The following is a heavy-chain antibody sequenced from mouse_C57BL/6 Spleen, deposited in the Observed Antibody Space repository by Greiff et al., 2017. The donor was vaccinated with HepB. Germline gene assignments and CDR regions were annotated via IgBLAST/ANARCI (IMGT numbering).Heavy chain of an antibody. J-gene: IGHJ3*01. V-gene: IGHV1-26*01. CDR1: GYTFTDYY. Sequence: EVQLQQSGPELVKPGASVKISCKASGYTFTDYYMNWVKQSHGKSLEWIGAINPNNGGPSYNQKFKGKATLTVDTSSSTAYMELRSLTSEDSAVYYCASGYETGFDYWGQGTLVTVSA. CDR3: ASGYETGFDY. CDR2: INPNNGGP. D-gene: IGHD2-10*02.